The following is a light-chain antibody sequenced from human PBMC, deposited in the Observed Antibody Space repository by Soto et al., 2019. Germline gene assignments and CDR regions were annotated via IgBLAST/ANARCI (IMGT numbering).Light chain of an antibody. J-gene: IGKJ4*01. CDR2: ASS. CDR3: LQDHNYPLT. V-gene: IGKV1-6*01. Sequence: AIQMTQFPSSLSASVGDRVTITCRASQDIRSDLGWYQQRPGEAPKLLIYASSSLQSGVPSRFSGSGSGTDFTLTISSLQPEDFATYHCLQDHNYPLTFGGGTKMDIK. CDR1: QDIRSD.